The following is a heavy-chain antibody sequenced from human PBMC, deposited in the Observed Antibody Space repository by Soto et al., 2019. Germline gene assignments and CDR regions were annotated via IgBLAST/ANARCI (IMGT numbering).Heavy chain of an antibody. CDR2: IYRSATT. V-gene: IGHV4-30-4*01. J-gene: IGHJ5*01. CDR1: GDSISTVDYF. D-gene: IGHD2-15*01. CDR3: ARGRYCLTGRCFPNWFDS. Sequence: SETLSLTCSVSGDSISTVDYFWAWIRQPPGQALEYIGYIYRSATTYYNPSFESRVAISLDTSKSQFSLNVTSVTAADTAVYFCARGRYCLTGRCFPNWFDSWGQGTLVTVSS.